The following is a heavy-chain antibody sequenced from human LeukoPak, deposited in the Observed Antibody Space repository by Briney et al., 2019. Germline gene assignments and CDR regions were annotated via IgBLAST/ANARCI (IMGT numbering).Heavy chain of an antibody. J-gene: IGHJ4*02. D-gene: IGHD3-10*02. Sequence: GASVKVSCKASGYTFTSYGISWVRQAPGQGLEWMGWISAYNGNTNYAQKLQGRVTMTRDTSISTAYMELSRLRSDDTAVYYCARMSSDQTMFNFDYWGQGTLVTVSS. CDR2: ISAYNGNT. CDR1: GYTFTSYG. V-gene: IGHV1-18*01. CDR3: ARMSSDQTMFNFDY.